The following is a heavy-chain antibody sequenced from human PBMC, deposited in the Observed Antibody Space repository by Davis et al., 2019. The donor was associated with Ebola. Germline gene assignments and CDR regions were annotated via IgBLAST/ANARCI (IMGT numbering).Heavy chain of an antibody. CDR2: ISAYNGNT. CDR1: GYTFTSYG. V-gene: IGHV1-18*01. D-gene: IGHD2-15*01. J-gene: IGHJ6*02. CDR3: AREVVVAATLYYGMDV. Sequence: AASVKVSCKASGYTFTSYGISWVRQAPGQGLEWMGWISAYNGNTNYAQKLQGRVTMTTDTSTSTAYMELRSLRSEDTAVYYCAREVVVAATLYYGMDVWGQGTTVTVSS.